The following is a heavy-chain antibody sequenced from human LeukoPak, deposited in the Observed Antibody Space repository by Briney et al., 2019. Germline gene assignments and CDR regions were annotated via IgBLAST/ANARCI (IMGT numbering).Heavy chain of an antibody. J-gene: IGHJ3*02. CDR2: ISTSSNYI. Sequence: GGSLRLSCVASGFTFSDYSMNWVRQAPGKGLEWVSYISTSSNYIYYADSLKGRFTISRDNAKNSLSLQMNSRRAEDTAVYYCARDTHCSSTSCYNAFDIWGQRTMVTVSS. CDR1: GFTFSDYS. D-gene: IGHD2-2*02. V-gene: IGHV3-21*01. CDR3: ARDTHCSSTSCYNAFDI.